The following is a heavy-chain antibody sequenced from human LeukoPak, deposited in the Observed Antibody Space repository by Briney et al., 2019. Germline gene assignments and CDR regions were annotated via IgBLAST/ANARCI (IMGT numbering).Heavy chain of an antibody. CDR2: INSDGSST. CDR1: GFTFSSYW. J-gene: IGHJ4*02. V-gene: IGHV3-74*01. D-gene: IGHD6-19*01. Sequence: GGSLRLSCAASGFTFSSYWMYWVRQAPGKGLVWVSRINSDGSSTSHADSVKGRFTISRDNAKNSLYLQMNSLRAEDTAVYYCARDSSGWYYFDYWGQGTLVTVSS. CDR3: ARDSSGWYYFDY.